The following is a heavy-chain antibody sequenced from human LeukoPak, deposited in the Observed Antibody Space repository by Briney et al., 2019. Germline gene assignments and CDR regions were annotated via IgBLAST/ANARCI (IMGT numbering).Heavy chain of an antibody. CDR1: GFTFSSYG. V-gene: IGHV3-30*18. J-gene: IGHJ6*03. CDR3: AKTPLIRYFDWLLVTDYYYYYYMDV. D-gene: IGHD3-9*01. CDR2: ISYDGSNK. Sequence: PGGSLRLSCAASGFTFSSYGMHWVRQASGKGLEWVAVISYDGSNKYYADSVKGRFTISRDNSKNTLYLQMNSLRAEDTAVYYCAKTPLIRYFDWLLVTDYYYYYYMDVWGKGTTVTVSS.